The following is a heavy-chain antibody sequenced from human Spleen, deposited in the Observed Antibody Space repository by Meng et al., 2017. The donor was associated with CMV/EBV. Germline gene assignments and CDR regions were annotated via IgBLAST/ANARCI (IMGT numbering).Heavy chain of an antibody. CDR2: ISYDGSNK. V-gene: IGHV3-30-3*01. CDR1: GFTFSSYA. Sequence: GGSLRLSCAASGFTFSSYAMHWVRQAPGKGLEWAAVISYDGSNKYYADSVKGRFTISRDNSKNTLYLQMNSLRAEDTAVYYCAREGGLCGGDCFPGTITHVHFDYWGQGTLVTVSS. CDR3: AREGGLCGGDCFPGTITHVHFDY. J-gene: IGHJ4*02. D-gene: IGHD2-21*01.